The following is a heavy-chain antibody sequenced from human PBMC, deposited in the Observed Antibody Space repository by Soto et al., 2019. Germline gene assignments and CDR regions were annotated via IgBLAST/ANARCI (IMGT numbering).Heavy chain of an antibody. Sequence: GESLKISCTASGFTFGDYAMSWVRQAPGKGLEWVGFIRSKAYGGTTEYAASVKGRFTISRDDSKIIAYLQMNSLKTDDTAVYYCTRDVYKGYCSSTNCYYYYYSGMDVWGQGTTVTVSS. V-gene: IGHV3-49*04. J-gene: IGHJ6*02. CDR1: GFTFGDYA. D-gene: IGHD2-2*01. CDR2: IRSKAYGGTT. CDR3: TRDVYKGYCSSTNCYYYYYSGMDV.